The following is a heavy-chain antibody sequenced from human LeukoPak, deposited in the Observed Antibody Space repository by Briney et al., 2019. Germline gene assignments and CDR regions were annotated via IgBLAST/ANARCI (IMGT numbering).Heavy chain of an antibody. D-gene: IGHD2-21*02. J-gene: IGHJ4*02. CDR2: ISGSGGST. V-gene: IGHV3-23*01. CDR1: GFTFSSYA. CDR3: AKSLEGAYCGSDCYSMWDY. Sequence: GGSLRLSCAASGFTFSSYAMSWVRQAPGKGLEWVSAISGSGGSTYYADSVKGRFTISRDNSKNTLYLQMNSLRAEDTAVYYCAKSLEGAYCGSDCYSMWDYWGQGTLVTVSS.